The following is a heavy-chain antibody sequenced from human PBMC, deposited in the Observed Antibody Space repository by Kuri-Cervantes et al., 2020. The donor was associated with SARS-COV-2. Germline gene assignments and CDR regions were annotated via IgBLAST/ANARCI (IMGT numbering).Heavy chain of an antibody. D-gene: IGHD4-23*01. CDR3: AKDLGGFVGY. Sequence: GGSLRLSCAASGFTFSSYGMHWVRQAPGKGLEWVAVISYDGSNKYYADSVKGRFTISRDNSKNTLYLQMNSLRAEDTAVYYCAKDLGGFVGYWGQGTLVTVSS. J-gene: IGHJ4*02. CDR1: GFTFSSYG. CDR2: ISYDGSNK. V-gene: IGHV3-30*18.